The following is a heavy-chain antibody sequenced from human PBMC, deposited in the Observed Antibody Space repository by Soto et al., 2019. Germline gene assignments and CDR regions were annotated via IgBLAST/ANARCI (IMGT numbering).Heavy chain of an antibody. J-gene: IGHJ6*03. CDR2: ISWNSGSI. D-gene: IGHD4-17*01. Sequence: PAGSLRLSCAASGFTFDVYAMHWVRQAQGKGLEWVSGISWNSGSIGYADSVKGRFAISRDNAKNSLYLQMNSLRAEDTALYYCAKGAVTKDYYYYYMDVWGKGTTVTVSS. CDR3: AKGAVTKDYYYYYMDV. CDR1: GFTFDVYA. V-gene: IGHV3-9*01.